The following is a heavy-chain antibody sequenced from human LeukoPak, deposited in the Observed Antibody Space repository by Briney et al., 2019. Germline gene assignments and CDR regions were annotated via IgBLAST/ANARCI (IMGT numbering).Heavy chain of an antibody. Sequence: ASVTLSYKVSGYTLTELSMHWVRQAPGNGLERMGGFDPEDGETIYAQKLQGRVTMTEDTSTDTAYMELSSLRSEDTAVYYCATARGDYYFDYWGQGTLVTVSS. D-gene: IGHD3-10*01. CDR2: FDPEDGET. CDR3: ATARGDYYFDY. CDR1: GYTLTELS. V-gene: IGHV1-24*01. J-gene: IGHJ4*02.